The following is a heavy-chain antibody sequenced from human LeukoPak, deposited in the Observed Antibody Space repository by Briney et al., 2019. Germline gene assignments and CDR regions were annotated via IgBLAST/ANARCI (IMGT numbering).Heavy chain of an antibody. CDR3: AKDKSGYCSSTSCYVWAAFDI. CDR1: GFTFSSYA. V-gene: IGHV3-23*01. D-gene: IGHD2-2*01. CDR2: ISGSGGST. Sequence: GGSLRLPCAASGFTFSSYAMSWVRQAPGKGLEWVSAISGSGGSTYYADSVKGRFTISRDNSKNTLYLQMNSLRAEDTAVYYCAKDKSGYCSSTSCYVWAAFDIWGQGTMVTVSS. J-gene: IGHJ3*02.